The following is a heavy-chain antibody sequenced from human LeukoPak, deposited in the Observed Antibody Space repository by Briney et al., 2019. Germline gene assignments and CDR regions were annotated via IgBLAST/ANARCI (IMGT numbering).Heavy chain of an antibody. Sequence: GGSLRLSCAAYGFTFSSYWMSWVRQAPGKGLEWVANIKQDGSEKYYVDSVKGRFTISRDNAKNSLYLQMNSLRAEDTAVYYCERDDSSGPLVYWGQGTLVTVSS. J-gene: IGHJ4*02. CDR1: GFTFSSYW. D-gene: IGHD3-22*01. CDR2: IKQDGSEK. V-gene: IGHV3-7*03. CDR3: ERDDSSGPLVY.